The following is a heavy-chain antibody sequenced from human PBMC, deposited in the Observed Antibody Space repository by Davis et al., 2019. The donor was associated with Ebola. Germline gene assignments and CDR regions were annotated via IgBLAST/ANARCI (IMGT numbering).Heavy chain of an antibody. CDR2: ISASEGHT. Sequence: PGGSLRLSCAASGFTFSNYDMSWVRQVPGKGLEWVSTISASEGHTHYSDSVKGRLTISRDNSQNTLYLQMSSLRTEDTAVYFCAKDRPNYYGTDGHYYRSGGDSWGQGTLVTVSS. J-gene: IGHJ4*02. V-gene: IGHV3-23*01. CDR3: AKDRPNYYGTDGHYYRSGGDS. D-gene: IGHD5-24*01. CDR1: GFTFSNYD.